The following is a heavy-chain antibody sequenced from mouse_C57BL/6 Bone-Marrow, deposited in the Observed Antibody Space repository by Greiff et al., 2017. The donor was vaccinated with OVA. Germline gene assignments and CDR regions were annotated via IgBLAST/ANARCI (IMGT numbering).Heavy chain of an antibody. CDR3: ARWGSSYYFDY. Sequence: EVQLQQSGPVLVKPGASVKMSCKASGYTFTDYYMNWVKQSHGKSLEWIGVINPYNGGTSYNQKFKGTATLTVDKSSSTAYMELNSLTSEDSAVYYCARWGSSYYFDYWGQGTTLTVSS. J-gene: IGHJ2*01. CDR1: GYTFTDYY. D-gene: IGHD1-1*01. V-gene: IGHV1-19*01. CDR2: INPYNGGT.